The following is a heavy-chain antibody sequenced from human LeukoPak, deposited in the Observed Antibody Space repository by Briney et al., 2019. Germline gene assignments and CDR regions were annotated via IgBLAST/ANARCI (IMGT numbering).Heavy chain of an antibody. J-gene: IGHJ4*02. CDR1: GYTFTSYG. Sequence: VASVKVSCKASGYTFTSYGISWVRQAPGQGLEWMGWISAYNGNTNYAQKLQGRVTMTTDTSTSTAYMELRSLRSDDTAVYYCARAGTGVGGRAGPFDYWGQGTLVTVSS. CDR2: ISAYNGNT. V-gene: IGHV1-18*01. CDR3: ARAGTGVGGRAGPFDY. D-gene: IGHD1-26*01.